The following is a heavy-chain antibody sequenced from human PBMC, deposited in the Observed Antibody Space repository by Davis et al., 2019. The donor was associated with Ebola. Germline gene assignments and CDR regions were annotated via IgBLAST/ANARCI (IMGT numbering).Heavy chain of an antibody. Sequence: GESLKISCAASGFTFSSYGMHWVRQAPGKGLEWVAVISYDGSNKYYADSVKGRFTISRDNSKNTLYLQMNSLRAEDTAVYYCALGPIVVVPAANYDVGSSWFDPWGQGTLVTVSS. D-gene: IGHD2-2*01. CDR2: ISYDGSNK. J-gene: IGHJ5*02. CDR1: GFTFSSYG. V-gene: IGHV3-33*05. CDR3: ALGPIVVVPAANYDVGSSWFDP.